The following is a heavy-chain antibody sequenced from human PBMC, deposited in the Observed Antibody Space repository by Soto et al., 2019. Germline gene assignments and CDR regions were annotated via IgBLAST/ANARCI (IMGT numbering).Heavy chain of an antibody. CDR1: GFTFSSYG. D-gene: IGHD2-15*01. Sequence: GGSLRLSCAASGFTFSSYGMHWVRQAPGKGLEWVSVIYSGGSTYYADSVKGRFTISRDNSKNTLYLQMNSLRADDTAVYYCARTNPGYCSGGSCYSDWGQGTLVTVSS. CDR3: ARTNPGYCSGGSCYSD. CDR2: IYSGGST. V-gene: IGHV3-53*01. J-gene: IGHJ4*02.